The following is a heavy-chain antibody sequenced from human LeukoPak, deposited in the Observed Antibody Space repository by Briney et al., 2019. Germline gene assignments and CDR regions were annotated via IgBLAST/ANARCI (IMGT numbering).Heavy chain of an antibody. CDR1: GYSFTSYG. J-gene: IGHJ4*02. CDR2: IYPGDSDT. V-gene: IGHV5-51*01. Sequence: GEPLKISCKGSGYSFTSYGIGWVRQMPGKGLEWMGIIYPGDSDTRYSPSFQGQVTISADKSISTAYLQWSSLKASDTAMHYCARLPSRVVVVPAATFDYWGQGTLVTVSS. CDR3: ARLPSRVVVVPAATFDY. D-gene: IGHD2-2*01.